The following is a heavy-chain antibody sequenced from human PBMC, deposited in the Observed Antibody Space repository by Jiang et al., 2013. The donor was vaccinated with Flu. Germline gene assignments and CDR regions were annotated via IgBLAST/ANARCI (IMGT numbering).Heavy chain of an antibody. CDR2: IYYSGST. V-gene: IGHV4-59*08. D-gene: IGHD2-2*01. J-gene: IGHJ5*02. CDR3: ARLVSSTARQFDP. CDR1: GGSINSYY. Sequence: GPGLVKPSETQSLTCTVSGGSINSYYWSWIRQPPGKGLEWIGYIYYSGSTNYNPSLKSRVTISVDTSKNQFSLKLSSVTAADTAVYYCARLVSSTARQFDPWGQGTLVTVSS.